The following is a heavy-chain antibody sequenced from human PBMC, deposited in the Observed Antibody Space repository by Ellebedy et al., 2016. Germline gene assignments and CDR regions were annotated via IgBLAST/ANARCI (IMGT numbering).Heavy chain of an antibody. J-gene: IGHJ4*02. Sequence: GESLKISXAASGFRFRNYVMSWVRQAPGKGLEWVAAISSSGDHMYYADSMKGRFTISRDNSQNTLSLRMNSLRAEDTAVYYCAKGDCGGECYYFFDSWGQGTLVTVSS. CDR3: AKGDCGGECYYFFDS. CDR1: GFRFRNYV. V-gene: IGHV3-23*01. CDR2: ISSSGDHM. D-gene: IGHD2-21*01.